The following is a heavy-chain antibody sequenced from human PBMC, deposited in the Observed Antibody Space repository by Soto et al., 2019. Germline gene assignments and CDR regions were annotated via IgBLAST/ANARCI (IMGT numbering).Heavy chain of an antibody. D-gene: IGHD6-19*01. Sequence: EVQLLESGGGLVQPGGSLRLSCAASGFTFSSYAMSWVRQARGEGLEWVSANSGSGGSTYYADSVKGQLTISRDNSKNTLYLPMNSLRAEDTSVYYCARLSSGWYFDYWGQGTLVSVSS. V-gene: IGHV3-23*01. CDR1: GFTFSSYA. CDR3: ARLSSGWYFDY. CDR2: NSGSGGST. J-gene: IGHJ4*02.